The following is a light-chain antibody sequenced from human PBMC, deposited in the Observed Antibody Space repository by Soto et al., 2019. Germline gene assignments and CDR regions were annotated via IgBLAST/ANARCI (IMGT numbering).Light chain of an antibody. CDR2: EVS. V-gene: IGLV2-14*01. Sequence: QSALTQPASVSGSPGQSITISCTGTSSDVGGYNYVSWDQQHPGKAPKLMIYEVSNRPSGVSNRFSGSKSGNTASLTVSGLQAEDEADYYCTSNTSSNLGVFGGGTKVTVL. CDR1: SSDVGGYNY. J-gene: IGLJ2*01. CDR3: TSNTSSNLGV.